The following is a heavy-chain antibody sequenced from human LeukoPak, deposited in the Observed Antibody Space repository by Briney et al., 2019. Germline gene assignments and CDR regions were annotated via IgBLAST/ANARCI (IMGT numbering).Heavy chain of an antibody. Sequence: GESLKISCKGSGYSFTSYWIGWVRQMPGKGLEWMGIIYPGDSDTRYSPSFQGQVTISADKSTSTAYLQWSSLKASDTAMYYCARHSYSSGWYLDYWGQGTLVTVSS. J-gene: IGHJ4*02. D-gene: IGHD6-19*01. CDR1: GYSFTSYW. CDR3: ARHSYSSGWYLDY. CDR2: IYPGDSDT. V-gene: IGHV5-51*01.